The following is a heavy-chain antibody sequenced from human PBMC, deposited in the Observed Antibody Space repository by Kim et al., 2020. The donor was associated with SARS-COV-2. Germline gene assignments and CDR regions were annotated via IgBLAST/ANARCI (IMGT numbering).Heavy chain of an antibody. CDR1: GFTFSSYS. V-gene: IGHV3-21*01. CDR2: ISSSSSYI. Sequence: GGSLRLSCAASGFTFSSYSMNWVRQAPGKVLEWVSSISSSSSYIYYADSVKGRFTISRDNAKNSLYLQMNSLRAEDTAVYYCARDPPVVRGVIIFWVYGMDVWGQGTTVTVSS. CDR3: ARDPPVVRGVIIFWVYGMDV. J-gene: IGHJ6*02. D-gene: IGHD3-10*01.